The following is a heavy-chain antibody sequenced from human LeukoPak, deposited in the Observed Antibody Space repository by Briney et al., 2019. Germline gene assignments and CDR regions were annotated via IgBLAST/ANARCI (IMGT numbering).Heavy chain of an antibody. V-gene: IGHV4-34*01. D-gene: IGHD2-15*01. J-gene: IGHJ4*02. CDR2: INHSGST. CDR1: GGSFSGYY. Sequence: SETLSLTCAVYGGSFSGYYWSWIRQPPGKGLERIGEINHSGSTNYNPSLKSRVIISVDTSKNQFSLKLSSVTAADTAVYYCAASEEGYCSGGSCYNPFDYWGQGTLVTVSS. CDR3: AASEEGYCSGGSCYNPFDY.